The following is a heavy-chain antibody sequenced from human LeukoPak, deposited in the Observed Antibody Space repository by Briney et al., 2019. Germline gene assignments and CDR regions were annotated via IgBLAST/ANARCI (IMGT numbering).Heavy chain of an antibody. CDR3: ARRDSGIVGATTDAFDI. CDR1: GYSFTSYW. J-gene: IGHJ3*02. V-gene: IGHV5-51*01. Sequence: ESLKISCKGSGYSFTSYWTGWVRQMPGKGLEWMGIIYPGDSDTRYSPSFQGQDTISADKSISTAYLQWSSLKASDTAMYYCARRDSGIVGATTDAFDIWGQGTMVTVSS. CDR2: IYPGDSDT. D-gene: IGHD1-26*01.